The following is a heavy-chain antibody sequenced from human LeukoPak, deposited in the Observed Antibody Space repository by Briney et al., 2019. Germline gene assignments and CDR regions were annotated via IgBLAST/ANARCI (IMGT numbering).Heavy chain of an antibody. CDR3: ARAVDTGGYQHKGFGP. Sequence: SETLSLTCAVYGGSFSGYYWSWIRQPPGKGLEWIGEINHSGSTNYNPSLKSRVTISVDTSKNQFSLKLSSVTAADTAIYYCARAVDTGGYQHKGFGPWGQGTLVTVSS. CDR2: INHSGST. V-gene: IGHV4-34*01. CDR1: GGSFSGYY. D-gene: IGHD2-8*02. J-gene: IGHJ5*02.